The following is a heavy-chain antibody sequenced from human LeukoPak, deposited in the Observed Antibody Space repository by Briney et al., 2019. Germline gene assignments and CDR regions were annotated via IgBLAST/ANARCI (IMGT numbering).Heavy chain of an antibody. CDR2: ISSSGSTI. CDR1: GFTFSDYY. V-gene: IGHV3-11*01. D-gene: IGHD4-17*01. Sequence: GRSLRLSCAASGFTFSDYYMSWIRQAPGKGLEWVSYISSSGSTIYYADSVKGRFTISRDNAKNSLYLQMNSLRAEDTAVYYCARRDYGDYDAYSMDVWGQGTTVTVSS. J-gene: IGHJ6*02. CDR3: ARRDYGDYDAYSMDV.